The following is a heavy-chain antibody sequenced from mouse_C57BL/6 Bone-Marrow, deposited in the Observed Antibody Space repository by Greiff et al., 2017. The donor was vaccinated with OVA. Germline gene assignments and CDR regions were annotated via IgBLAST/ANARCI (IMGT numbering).Heavy chain of an antibody. D-gene: IGHD3-3*01. J-gene: IGHJ2*01. V-gene: IGHV10-1*01. CDR1: GFSFNTYA. CDR3: VREGDTLFDY. CDR2: IRSKSNNYAT. Sequence: EVQRVESGGGLVQPKGSLKLSCAASGFSFNTYAMNWVRQAPGKGLEWVARIRSKSNNYATYYADSVKDRFTISRDDSESMLYLQMNNLKTEDTAMYYCVREGDTLFDYWGQGTTLTVSS.